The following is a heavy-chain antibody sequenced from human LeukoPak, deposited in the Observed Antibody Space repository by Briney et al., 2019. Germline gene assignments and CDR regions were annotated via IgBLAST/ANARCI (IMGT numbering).Heavy chain of an antibody. CDR1: GFTFSSYG. CDR2: IRYDESNK. V-gene: IGHV3-30*02. Sequence: PGGSLRLSCAASGFTFSSYGMHWVRQAPGKGLEWVAFIRYDESNKYYGDSVKGRFTISRDTSNNTLYLQMNSLRAEDTAVYYCAKDRGIGHYYFDYWGQGTLVTVSS. CDR3: AKDRGIGHYYFDY. J-gene: IGHJ4*02. D-gene: IGHD1-14*01.